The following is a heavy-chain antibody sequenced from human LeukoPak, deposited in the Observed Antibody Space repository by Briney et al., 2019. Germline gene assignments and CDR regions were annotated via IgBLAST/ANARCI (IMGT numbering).Heavy chain of an antibody. CDR2: LYTSGST. Sequence: SETLSLTCTVSGGSISSYYWSGIRLPAGKGLEWIGRLYTSGSTNNNPSLKSRVTISVDKSKNQFSLKLTSVTAADTAVYYCARDGYSTSYYYYYMDVWGKGTTVTVSS. J-gene: IGHJ6*03. V-gene: IGHV4-4*07. CDR3: ARDGYSTSYYYYYMDV. D-gene: IGHD2/OR15-2a*01. CDR1: GGSISSYY.